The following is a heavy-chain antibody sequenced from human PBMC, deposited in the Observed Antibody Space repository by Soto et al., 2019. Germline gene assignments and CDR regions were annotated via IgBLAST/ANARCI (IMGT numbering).Heavy chain of an antibody. D-gene: IGHD3-10*01. Sequence: SETLSLTCTVSGGSISSSSYYWGWIRQPPGKGLEWIGSIYYSGSTYYNPSLKSRVTISVDTSKNQFSLKLSSVTAADTAVYYCASGVRGVMGYYYYYGMDVWGQGTTVTVSS. CDR1: GGSISSSSYY. J-gene: IGHJ6*02. V-gene: IGHV4-39*01. CDR3: ASGVRGVMGYYYYYGMDV. CDR2: IYYSGST.